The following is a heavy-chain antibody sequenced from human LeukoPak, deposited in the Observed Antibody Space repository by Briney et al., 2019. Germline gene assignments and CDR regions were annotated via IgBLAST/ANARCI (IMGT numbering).Heavy chain of an antibody. V-gene: IGHV4-59*01. CDR2: IYYSGST. CDR1: GGSISSYY. Sequence: PSETLSLTCTVSGGSISSYYWNWIRQPPGKGLEWIGYIYYSGSTNYNPSLKSRVTISVDTSKNQFSLKLSSVTAADTAVYYCARLVIVATNNWFDPWGQGTLVTVSS. D-gene: IGHD5-12*01. CDR3: ARLVIVATNNWFDP. J-gene: IGHJ5*02.